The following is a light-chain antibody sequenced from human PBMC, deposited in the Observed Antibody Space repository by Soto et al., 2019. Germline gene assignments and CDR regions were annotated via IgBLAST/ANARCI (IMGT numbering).Light chain of an antibody. J-gene: IGKJ5*01. CDR1: QGISSY. Sequence: IQLTQSPSSLSASVGDRVTITCRASQGISSYLAWYQQKPGKVPELLIYAASTLQSGVPSRFSGSGSGTDFTLTISSLQPEDFATYYCQQISTYPATFGQGTRLELK. CDR3: QQISTYPAT. CDR2: AAS. V-gene: IGKV1-9*01.